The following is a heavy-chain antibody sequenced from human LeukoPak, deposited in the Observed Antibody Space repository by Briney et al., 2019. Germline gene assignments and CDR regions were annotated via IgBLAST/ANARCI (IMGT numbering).Heavy chain of an antibody. CDR2: IKQDGSEK. V-gene: IGHV3-7*01. J-gene: IGHJ3*02. CDR3: ARGPYAFDI. Sequence: GGSLRLSCAASGFSLSNYWMNWVRQAPGKGLEWVANIKQDGSEKNYVDSVKGRFSISRDNAKNSLILQMNSLRDEDTAVYYCARGPYAFDIWGQGTMVTVSS. CDR1: GFSLSNYW.